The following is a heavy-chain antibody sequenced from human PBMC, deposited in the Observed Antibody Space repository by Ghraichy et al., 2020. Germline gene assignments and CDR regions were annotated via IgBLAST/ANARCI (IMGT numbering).Heavy chain of an antibody. Sequence: GGSLRLSGIGRGHIEVESGETRSYAASGMKMKWVSGINSNGGSTGYADSVKGRFTISRDNAKNSLYLQMNSLRAEDTALYHCARALGGSGLGDNWFDPGGQG. V-gene: IGHV3-20*01. CDR2: INSNGGST. D-gene: IGHD3-10*01. CDR1: GHIEVESG. CDR3: ARALGGSGLGDNWFDP. J-gene: IGHJ5*02.